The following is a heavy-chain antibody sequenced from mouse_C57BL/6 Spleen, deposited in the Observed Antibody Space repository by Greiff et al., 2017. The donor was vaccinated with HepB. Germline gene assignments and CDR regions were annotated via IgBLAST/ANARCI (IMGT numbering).Heavy chain of an antibody. CDR1: GFTFSNYW. CDR3: TEIDYEAWFAY. Sequence: EVQVVESGGGLVQPGGSMKLSCVASGFTFSNYWMNWVRQSPEKGLEWVAQIRLKSDNYATHYAESVKGRFTISRDDSKSSVYLQMNNLRAEDTGIYYCTEIDYEAWFAYWGQGTLVTVSA. CDR2: IRLKSDNYAT. D-gene: IGHD2-4*01. J-gene: IGHJ3*01. V-gene: IGHV6-3*01.